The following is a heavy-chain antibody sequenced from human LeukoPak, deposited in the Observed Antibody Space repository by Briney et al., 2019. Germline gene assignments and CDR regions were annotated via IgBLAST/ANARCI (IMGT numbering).Heavy chain of an antibody. CDR3: ARAHWAYYYDSSGYYYGAHLTYYFDY. CDR2: INHSGST. D-gene: IGHD3-22*01. J-gene: IGHJ4*02. V-gene: IGHV4-34*01. Sequence: SETLSLTCAVYGGSFSGYYWSWIRQPPGKGLEWIGEINHSGSTNYNPSLKSRVTISVDTSKNQFSLKLSSVTAADTAVYYCARAHWAYYYDSSGYYYGAHLTYYFDYWGQGTLVTVSS. CDR1: GGSFSGYY.